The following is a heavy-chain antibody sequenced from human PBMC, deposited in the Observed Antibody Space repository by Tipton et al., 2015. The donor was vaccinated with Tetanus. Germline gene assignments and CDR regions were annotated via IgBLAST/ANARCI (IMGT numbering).Heavy chain of an antibody. CDR1: GGFSSGDYY. Sequence: TLSLTCTVSGGFSSGDYYWSWIRQSPGKGLEWIGHVYYSGRTYYNPPLKSRVTISADMSKNQFSLKLTSVTAADTATYYCARMGFTYGQVVYWGQGTLVTVAS. D-gene: IGHD5-18*01. V-gene: IGHV4-30-4*01. CDR2: VYYSGRT. CDR3: ARMGFTYGQVVY. J-gene: IGHJ4*02.